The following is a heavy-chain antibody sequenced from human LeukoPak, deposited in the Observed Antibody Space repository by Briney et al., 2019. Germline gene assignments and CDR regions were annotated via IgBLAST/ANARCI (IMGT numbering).Heavy chain of an antibody. CDR2: INHSGGT. Sequence: SETLSLTCAVYGGSFSDYSWSWIRQPPGKGLEWIGEINHSGGTNNNPSLKSRVTISVDTSKNQFSLKLSSVTAADTAVYYCARDRLVVVPAATLRWFDPWGQGTLVTVSS. CDR3: ARDRLVVVPAATLRWFDP. V-gene: IGHV4-34*01. J-gene: IGHJ5*02. D-gene: IGHD2-2*01. CDR1: GGSFSDYS.